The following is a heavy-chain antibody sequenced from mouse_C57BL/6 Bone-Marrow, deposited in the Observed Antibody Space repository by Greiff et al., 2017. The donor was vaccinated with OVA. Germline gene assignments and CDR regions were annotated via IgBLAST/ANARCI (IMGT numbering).Heavy chain of an antibody. Sequence: QVQLQQSGPELVKPGASVKLSCKASGYTFTSYDINWVKQRPGQGLEWIGWIYPRDGSTKYNEKWKGKGKLTVDTSSSTAYRELHSLTSEDSAVYFCARWGYYGSRDYFDYWGQGTTLTVSS. CDR1: GYTFTSYD. J-gene: IGHJ2*01. D-gene: IGHD1-1*01. CDR3: ARWGYYGSRDYFDY. V-gene: IGHV1-85*01. CDR2: IYPRDGST.